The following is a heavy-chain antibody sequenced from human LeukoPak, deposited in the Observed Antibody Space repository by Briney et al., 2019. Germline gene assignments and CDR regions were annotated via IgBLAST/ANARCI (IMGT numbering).Heavy chain of an antibody. J-gene: IGHJ4*02. CDR2: INHSGTT. CDR1: GGSFSGYY. D-gene: IGHD6-19*01. V-gene: IGHV4-34*01. CDR3: VRNGWYSVDY. Sequence: PSETLSLTCAVYGGSFSGYYWSWIRQPPGKGLEWIGEINHSGTTNYNPSLKSRVTISVDTSKNQFSLKLSSVTAADTAVYYCVRNGWYSVDYWGQGTLVTVSS.